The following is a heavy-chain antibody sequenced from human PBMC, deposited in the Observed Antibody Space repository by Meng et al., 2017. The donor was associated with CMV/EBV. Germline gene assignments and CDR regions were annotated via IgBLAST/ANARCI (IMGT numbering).Heavy chain of an antibody. CDR2: IYYSGST. D-gene: IGHD3-3*01. J-gene: IGHJ5*02. CDR3: ARDYGRGYDFWSGYYSIWFDP. V-gene: IGHV4-61*01. CDR1: GGSVSSGSYY. Sequence: GSLRLSCTISGGSVSSGSYYWSWIRQPPGKGLEWIGYIYYSGSTNYNPSLKSRVTISVDTSKNQFSLKLSSVTAADTAVYYCARDYGRGYDFWSGYYSIWFDPWGQGTLVTVSS.